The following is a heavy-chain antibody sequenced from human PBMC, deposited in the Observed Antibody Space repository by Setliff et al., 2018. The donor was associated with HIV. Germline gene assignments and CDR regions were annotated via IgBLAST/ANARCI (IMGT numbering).Heavy chain of an antibody. CDR1: GYTFTNYH. V-gene: IGHV1-46*01. D-gene: IGHD6-19*01. Sequence: RASVKVSCKASGYTFTNYHMHWVRQAPGQGLEWMGIISPRDGIARFAQRFQGRVTLTRDTSTTTVYMELRSLRSEDTAVYFCARDNSVWSTDFWGQGTLVTVSS. CDR3: ARDNSVWSTDF. J-gene: IGHJ4*02. CDR2: ISPRDGIA.